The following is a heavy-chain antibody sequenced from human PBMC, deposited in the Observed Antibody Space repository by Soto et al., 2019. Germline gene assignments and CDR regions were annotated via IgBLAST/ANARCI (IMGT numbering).Heavy chain of an antibody. CDR2: IYHSGTT. CDR1: GDSISSIYY. CDR3: ARTDHVGFYTYF. J-gene: IGHJ4*01. D-gene: IGHD1-26*01. Sequence: PSETLSLTCAVSGDSISSIYYWAWIRQPPGKILEWIGRIYHSGTTYYKTSIKSRVTISVATSKNKFSMKLSYVTAADSAVYYGARTDHVGFYTYF. V-gene: IGHV4-38-2*01.